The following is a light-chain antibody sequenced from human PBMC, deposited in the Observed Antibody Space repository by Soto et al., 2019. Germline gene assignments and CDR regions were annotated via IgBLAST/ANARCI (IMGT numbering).Light chain of an antibody. J-gene: IGKJ5*01. CDR2: AAS. Sequence: DSRFPQATFFLASFVGVRVTHTCRASQGISSSLAWYQQKPGEAPKLLIYAASTLQSGVPPRFSGSGSGTEFTLTISSLQPEDFASYYCQKLDSYPLPFGQGTRLEIK. CDR1: QGISSS. CDR3: QKLDSYPLP. V-gene: IGKV1-9*01.